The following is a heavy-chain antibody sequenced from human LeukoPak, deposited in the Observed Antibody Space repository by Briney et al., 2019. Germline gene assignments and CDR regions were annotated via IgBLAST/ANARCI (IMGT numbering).Heavy chain of an antibody. J-gene: IGHJ4*02. V-gene: IGHV4-31*03. D-gene: IGHD6-19*01. CDR2: IYYSGST. CDR1: GGSISSGGYY. Sequence: KPSETLSLTCTVSGGSISSGGYYWSWIRQHPGKGLEWIGYIYYSGSTYYNPSLKSRVTISVDTSKNQFSLKLSSVTAADTAVYYCARGRYSSGWYGLESDYFDYWGQGTLVTVSS. CDR3: ARGRYSSGWYGLESDYFDY.